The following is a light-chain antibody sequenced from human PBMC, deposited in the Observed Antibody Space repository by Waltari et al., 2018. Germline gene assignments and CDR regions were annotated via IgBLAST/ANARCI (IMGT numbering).Light chain of an antibody. CDR3: CSYAGRSIFGL. Sequence: QSALTQPRPVSASPGQSVTISCTGSSSDVGPYNYVSWNQQPPGKAPKLIIYAVTDPPSGFPDRFSGSKSGNTASLTISGLQSEDEADYYCCSYAGRSIFGLFGGGTKLTVL. CDR2: AVT. CDR1: SSDVGPYNY. J-gene: IGLJ2*01. V-gene: IGLV2-11*01.